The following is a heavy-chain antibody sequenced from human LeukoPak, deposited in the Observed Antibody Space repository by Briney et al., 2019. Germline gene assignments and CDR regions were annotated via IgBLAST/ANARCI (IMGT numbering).Heavy chain of an antibody. Sequence: GRSLRLSCAASGFTFSSYGMHWVRQAPGKGLEWVAVISYDGSNKYYADSVKGRFTISRDNAKNSLYLQMNSLRAEDTAVYYCACLPSVPKSGYYGMDVWGQGTTVTVSS. CDR2: ISYDGSNK. D-gene: IGHD3-10*01. V-gene: IGHV3-30*03. CDR1: GFTFSSYG. CDR3: ACLPSVPKSGYYGMDV. J-gene: IGHJ6*02.